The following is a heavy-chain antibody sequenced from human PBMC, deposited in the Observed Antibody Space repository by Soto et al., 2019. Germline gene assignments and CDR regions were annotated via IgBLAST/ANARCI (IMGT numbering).Heavy chain of an antibody. CDR1: GYTFTTYD. J-gene: IGHJ4*02. CDR2: ISGNNGNT. Sequence: QVQLVQSGAEVQKPGASVKVSCKASGYTFTTYDISWVRQGPGQGLEWRGWISGNNGNTNYAQKPQGRVTMTRDTSPSTAYMDLRSLRSEDTAVYYCARGGSGSGFAYWGQGTLVTVSS. CDR3: ARGGSGSGFAY. V-gene: IGHV1-18*04. D-gene: IGHD3-10*01.